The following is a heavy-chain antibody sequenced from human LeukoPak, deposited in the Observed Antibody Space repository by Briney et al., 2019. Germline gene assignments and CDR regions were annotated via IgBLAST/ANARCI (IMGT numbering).Heavy chain of an antibody. CDR1: GFNFNSKW. J-gene: IGHJ4*02. CDR3: ADPPSDF. Sequence: PGRSLRLSCATSGFNFNSKWMTWVRPAPGKGLEWVANINQEGSEQYHGDSVKGRFTISRDHANSSLSREMSRLRAEDTAVYYLADPPSDFWGQGTLVAVSS. V-gene: IGHV3-7*01. CDR2: INQEGSEQ.